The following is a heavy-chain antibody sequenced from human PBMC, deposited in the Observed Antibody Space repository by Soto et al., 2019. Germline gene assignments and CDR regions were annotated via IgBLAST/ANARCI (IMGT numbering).Heavy chain of an antibody. CDR1: GFTFSNAW. D-gene: IGHD2-15*01. CDR3: SRVDPSAKSPDY. V-gene: IGHV3-15*05. CDR2: IKSKTDGGTT. J-gene: IGHJ4*02. Sequence: PVWSRRLSCAASGFTFSNAWMSWVRQAPGQGLEWVGRIKSKTDGGTTDYAAPVKGRFTISRDESKNTVYLQMNSLKTDDTAVYYCSRVDPSAKSPDYWGQGTLVTVSS.